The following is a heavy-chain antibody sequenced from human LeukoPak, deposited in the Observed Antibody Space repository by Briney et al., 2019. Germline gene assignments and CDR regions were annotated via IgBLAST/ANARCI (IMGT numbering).Heavy chain of an antibody. V-gene: IGHV1-18*01. CDR3: ARDRYSSSWYPNPDYYYYYGMDV. CDR2: ISAYNGNT. CDR1: GYAFTSFD. D-gene: IGHD6-13*01. Sequence: ASVKVSCKASGYAFTSFDFNWVRQAPGQGLEWMGWISAYNGNTNYAQKLQGRVTMTTDTSTSTAYMELRSLRSDDTAVYYCARDRYSSSWYPNPDYYYYYGMDVWGQGTTVTVSS. J-gene: IGHJ6*02.